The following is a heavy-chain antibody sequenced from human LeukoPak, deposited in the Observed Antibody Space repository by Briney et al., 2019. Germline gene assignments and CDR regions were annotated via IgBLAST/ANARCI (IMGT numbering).Heavy chain of an antibody. Sequence: GGSLRLSCAASGFTFSSYAMSWVRQAPGKGLEWVSAISGSGGSTYYADSVKGRFTISRDNAKNSLYLQMNSLRAEDTAVYYCARDGMVRGVFDYWGQGTLVTVSS. CDR1: GFTFSSYA. D-gene: IGHD3-10*01. J-gene: IGHJ4*02. CDR2: ISGSGGST. V-gene: IGHV3-23*01. CDR3: ARDGMVRGVFDY.